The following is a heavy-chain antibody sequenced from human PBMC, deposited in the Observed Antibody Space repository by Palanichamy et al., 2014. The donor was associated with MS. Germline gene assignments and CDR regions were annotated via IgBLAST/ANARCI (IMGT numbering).Heavy chain of an antibody. CDR3: ARGARWTTVTAYTRLGNWFDP. CDR1: GGSFRGYY. CDR2: INHSGST. V-gene: IGHV4-34*01. Sequence: QVQLQQWGAGLLKPSETLSLTCAVDGGSFRGYYWNWIRQPPGKGLEWIGEINHSGSTNYNPSLKSRVTISVETSKKQFSLKLSSVTAADTAVYYCARGARWTTVTAYTRLGNWFDPWGQGTLVTVSS. J-gene: IGHJ5*02. D-gene: IGHD4-17*01.